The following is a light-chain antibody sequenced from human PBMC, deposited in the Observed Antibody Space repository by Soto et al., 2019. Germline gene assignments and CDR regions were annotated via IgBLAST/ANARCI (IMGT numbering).Light chain of an antibody. J-gene: IGKJ5*01. CDR3: QQTYITPHT. V-gene: IGKV1-39*01. CDR2: AAA. CDR1: QNIGSY. Sequence: IRGTHSPSYLSASVGDRVTVCFRTSQNIGSYLQWYQQKPGKAPRLLIYAAANLQSGVPSYFSGSGSGTDFTLTITSLQPDDSATYFCQQTYITPHTFGGGTRLEI.